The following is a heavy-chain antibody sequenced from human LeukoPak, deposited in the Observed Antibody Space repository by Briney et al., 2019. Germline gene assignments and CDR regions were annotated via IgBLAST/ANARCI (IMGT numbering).Heavy chain of an antibody. D-gene: IGHD2-2*01. Sequence: PSETLSLTCTVPGGSISSNRYYWGWIRQTPGKGVEWFGSNNYSGNTYYKPSLKSRVTMSIDTSKNQFSLRLSSVTAADTAVYYCAKSRGASWPNYYFFDYWGQGNLVTVSS. J-gene: IGHJ4*02. CDR2: NNYSGNT. V-gene: IGHV4-39*07. CDR3: AKSRGASWPNYYFFDY. CDR1: GGSISSNRYY.